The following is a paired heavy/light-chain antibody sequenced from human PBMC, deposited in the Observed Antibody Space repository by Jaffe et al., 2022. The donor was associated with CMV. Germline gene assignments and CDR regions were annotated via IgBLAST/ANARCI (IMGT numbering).Heavy chain of an antibody. J-gene: IGHJ6*02. CDR2: ISAYNGNT. CDR3: ARLGYCSSTSCYTTDYYYYYGMDV. Sequence: QVQLVQSGAEVKKPGASVKVSCKASGYTFTSYGISWVRQAPGQGLEWMGWISAYNGNTNYAQKLQGRVTMTTDTSTSTAYMELRSLRSDDTAVYYCARLGYCSSTSCYTTDYYYYYGMDVWGQGTTVTVSS. CDR1: GYTFTSYG. V-gene: IGHV1-18*01. D-gene: IGHD2-2*02.
Light chain of an antibody. CDR2: AAS. Sequence: DIQMTQSPSSLSASVGDRVTITCRASQSISSYLNWYQQKPGKAPKLLIYAASSLQSGVPSRFSGSGSGTDFTLTISSLQPEDFATYYCQQSYSTPRWLTFGGGTKVEIK. CDR3: QQSYSTPRWLT. V-gene: IGKV1-39*01. J-gene: IGKJ4*01. CDR1: QSISSY.